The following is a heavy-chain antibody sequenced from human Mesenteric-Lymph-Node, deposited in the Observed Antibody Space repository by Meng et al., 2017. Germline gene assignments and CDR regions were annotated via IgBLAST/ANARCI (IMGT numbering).Heavy chain of an antibody. CDR3: ARSPYSGSALPFFDY. CDR2: IYYSGST. J-gene: IGHJ4*02. CDR1: GDSFNSPDYY. V-gene: IGHV4-30-4*01. D-gene: IGHD1-26*01. Sequence: QVHPPEPGPGLVKPSQTLSLTCTVSGDSFNSPDYYWSWIRQPPEKGLEWIGYIYYSGSTYYNPSLKSRVSISGDTSNKQFSLKLTSVTAADTAVYYCARSPYSGSALPFFDYWGQGSLVTVSS.